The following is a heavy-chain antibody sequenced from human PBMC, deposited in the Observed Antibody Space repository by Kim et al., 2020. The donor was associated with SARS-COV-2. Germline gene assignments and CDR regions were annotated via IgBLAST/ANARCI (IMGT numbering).Heavy chain of an antibody. CDR1: GFTFSSYA. Sequence: GGSLRLSCAASGFTFSSYAMSWVRQAPGKGLEWVSAISGSGGSTYYADSVKGRFTISRDNSKNTLYLQMNSLRAEDTAVYYCAKDIGSGSYYPFGMDVWGQGTTVTVSS. CDR3: AKDIGSGSYYPFGMDV. V-gene: IGHV3-23*01. D-gene: IGHD3-10*01. J-gene: IGHJ6*02. CDR2: ISGSGGST.